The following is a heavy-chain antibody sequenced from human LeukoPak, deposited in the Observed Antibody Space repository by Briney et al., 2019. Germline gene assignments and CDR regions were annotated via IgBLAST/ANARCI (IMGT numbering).Heavy chain of an antibody. V-gene: IGHV3-48*03. Sequence: PGGSLRLSCAASGFTFSSYEMNWVRQAPGKGLEWVPYISSSGSTIYYADSVKGRFTISRDNAKNSLYLQMNSLRAEDTAVYYCARMLGGRLYYYYMDVWGKGTTVTVSS. CDR1: GFTFSSYE. CDR3: ARMLGGRLYYYYMDV. J-gene: IGHJ6*03. CDR2: ISSSGSTI. D-gene: IGHD3-10*02.